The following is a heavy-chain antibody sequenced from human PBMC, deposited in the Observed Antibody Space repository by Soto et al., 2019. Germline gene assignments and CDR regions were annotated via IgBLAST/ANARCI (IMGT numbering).Heavy chain of an antibody. CDR2: ISASGGST. D-gene: IGHD3-10*01. CDR3: AKDMRSSGSYYIYGMAP. V-gene: IGHV3-23*01. Sequence: EVQLLESGGGLVPPGGSLRLSCAASGFTFTNYAMTRVRQAPGKGLEWGSTISASGGSTYHADSVKGRFTISGDNFEIALSMQMHRLRDEDTAAYYCAKDMRSSGSYYIYGMAPWGQGTAVTVS. J-gene: IGHJ6*02. CDR1: GFTFTNYA.